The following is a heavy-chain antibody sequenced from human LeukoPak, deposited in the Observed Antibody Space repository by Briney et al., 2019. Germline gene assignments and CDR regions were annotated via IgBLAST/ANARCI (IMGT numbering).Heavy chain of an antibody. J-gene: IGHJ6*03. D-gene: IGHD1-26*01. CDR2: IRGSGDRT. CDR1: GFTFSSYA. Sequence: GGSLRLSCAASGFTFSSYAMSWVRQAPGKGLEWVSAIRGSGDRTHYADSVKGRFTISRDNSKNTLYLQMNSLRAEDTAVYYCAKDSKIVGATFRSYHYMDVWGKGTTVTVSS. V-gene: IGHV3-23*01. CDR3: AKDSKIVGATFRSYHYMDV.